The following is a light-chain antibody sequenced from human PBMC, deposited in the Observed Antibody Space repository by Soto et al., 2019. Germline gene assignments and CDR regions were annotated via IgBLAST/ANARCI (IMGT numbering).Light chain of an antibody. J-gene: IGLJ1*01. CDR2: DVI. CDR3: TSYTNSFTFV. CDR1: SNDVGGYNF. Sequence: QSALTQPASVSGSPGQSITISCTGTSNDVGGYNFVFWYQQHPTKAPKLIIYDVINRPSGVSNRFSGSKSGNMASLTISGLQAEDEADYYCTSYTNSFTFVFGTGTKVTVL. V-gene: IGLV2-14*03.